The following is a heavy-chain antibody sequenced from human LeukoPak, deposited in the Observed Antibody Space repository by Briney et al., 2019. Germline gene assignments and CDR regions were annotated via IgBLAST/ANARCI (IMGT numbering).Heavy chain of an antibody. CDR2: LSGSGGST. V-gene: IGHV3-23*01. CDR3: ARHIVVVPAATLGRYFDL. CDR1: GFTFSSYA. J-gene: IGHJ2*01. Sequence: PGGSLRLSCAASGFTFSSYAMSWVRQAPGKGLEWVSALSGSGGSTYYADSVKGRFTISRDNSKNTLYLQMNSLRAEDTAVYYCARHIVVVPAATLGRYFDLWGRGTLVTVSS. D-gene: IGHD2-2*01.